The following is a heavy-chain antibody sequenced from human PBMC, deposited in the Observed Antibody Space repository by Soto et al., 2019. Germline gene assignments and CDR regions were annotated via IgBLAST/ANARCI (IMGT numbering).Heavy chain of an antibody. D-gene: IGHD6-19*01. CDR3: ARGFPKYSTGWYYFDY. J-gene: IGHJ4*02. CDR1: GGAFSDYC. CDR2: INQSGST. V-gene: IGHV4-34*01. Sequence: SETLSLTCGVYGGAFSDYCWSWMRQPPGKGLEWIGEINQSGSTNYNPSLKSRVTISVDTSKNQFSLKLNSVTAADTAVYYCARGFPKYSTGWYYFDYWGQGRLVT.